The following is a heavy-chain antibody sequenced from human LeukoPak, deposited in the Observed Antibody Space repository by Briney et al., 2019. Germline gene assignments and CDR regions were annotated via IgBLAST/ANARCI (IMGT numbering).Heavy chain of an antibody. CDR1: GGSISSGSYY. J-gene: IGHJ3*02. V-gene: IGHV4-61*02. Sequence: PSQTLSLTCTVSGGSISSGSYYWSWIRQPAGKGLEWIGRIYTSGSTNYNPSLKSRVTISVDTSKNQFSLKLSSVTAADTAVYYCARDQGAARGPDAFDIWGQGTMVTVSS. CDR3: ARDQGAARGPDAFDI. D-gene: IGHD6-6*01. CDR2: IYTSGST.